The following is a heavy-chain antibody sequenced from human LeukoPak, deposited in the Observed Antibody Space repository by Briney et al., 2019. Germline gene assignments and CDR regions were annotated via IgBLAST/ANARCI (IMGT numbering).Heavy chain of an antibody. CDR2: INPSGGST. J-gene: IGHJ4*02. Sequence: ASVKVSCKASGYTFTSYYMHWVRQAPGQGLEWMGIINPSGGSTSYAQKFQGRVTMTRNTSISTAYMELSSLRSEDTAVYYCARREYSGYGRDYWGQGTLVTVSS. D-gene: IGHD5-12*01. CDR1: GYTFTSYY. CDR3: ARREYSGYGRDY. V-gene: IGHV1-46*01.